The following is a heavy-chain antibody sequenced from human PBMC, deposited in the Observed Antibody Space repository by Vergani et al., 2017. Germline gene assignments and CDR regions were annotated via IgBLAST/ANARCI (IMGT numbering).Heavy chain of an antibody. J-gene: IGHJ6*03. D-gene: IGHD1-1*01. V-gene: IGHV3-23*01. CDR2: ITGSGGST. CDR1: GFTFSHYA. Sequence: EVQLLESGGDLVQPGGSLRLSCVASGFTFSHYAMSWVRQAPGKGLEWVSSITGSGGSTYYADPVKGRFTISRDNSKNTLNLQMNSLRADDTAVYYCARNVELERRWYYYYMDVWGKGTTVTVSS. CDR3: ARNVELERRWYYYYMDV.